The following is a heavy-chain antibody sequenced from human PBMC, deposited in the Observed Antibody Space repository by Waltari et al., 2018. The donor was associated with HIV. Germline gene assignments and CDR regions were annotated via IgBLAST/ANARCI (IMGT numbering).Heavy chain of an antibody. CDR3: ARDQEVVRGYYFGMDV. V-gene: IGHV3-7*01. Sequence: EEQLVESGGALVQPGGSLRLSCAASGFTFRSYWMTWVRQAPGNGLEWVAKRKYDVSGKYYVDSVKGRFTISRDNAKMSLYLQMNSLRAEDTAVYYCARDQEVVRGYYFGMDVWGQGTTVTV. D-gene: IGHD2-15*01. CDR1: GFTFRSYW. J-gene: IGHJ6*02. CDR2: RKYDVSGK.